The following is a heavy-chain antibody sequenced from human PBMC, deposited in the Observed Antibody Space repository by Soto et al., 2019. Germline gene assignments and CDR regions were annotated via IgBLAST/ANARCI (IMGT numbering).Heavy chain of an antibody. Sequence: SETLSLTCTVSGGSISSYSWSGIRQPPGKGLEWIGYIYYSGSTNYNPSLKSRVTISVDTSKNQFSLKLSSATAADTAVYYCARGRGGWFINQLLNAFDIWGQGTMVT. D-gene: IGHD2-2*01. CDR1: GGSISSYS. J-gene: IGHJ3*02. CDR2: IYYSGST. CDR3: ARGRGGWFINQLLNAFDI. V-gene: IGHV4-59*01.